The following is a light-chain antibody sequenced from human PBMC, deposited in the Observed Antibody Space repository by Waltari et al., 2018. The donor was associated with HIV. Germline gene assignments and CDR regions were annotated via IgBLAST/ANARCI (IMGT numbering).Light chain of an antibody. V-gene: IGKV3-20*01. CDR3: QQYDESPVT. CDR1: QNIGDN. Sequence: DIVLTQSPRLLSLSPGERTTLSCRASQNIGDNLAWFRQKGGQPPRLLIYGASNRATGVPDRFTASGSGRDFSLIISRLEPEDFAVYYCQQYDESPVTFGPGTKVEF. J-gene: IGKJ1*01. CDR2: GAS.